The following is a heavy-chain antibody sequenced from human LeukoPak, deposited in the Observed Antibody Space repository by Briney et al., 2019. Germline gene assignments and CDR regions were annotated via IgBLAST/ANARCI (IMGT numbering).Heavy chain of an antibody. J-gene: IGHJ4*02. D-gene: IGHD2-8*02. CDR2: IGQDGSEV. V-gene: IGHV3-7*03. CDR1: GFTFSSYW. CDR3: ARLTWTCTGGACYSGFEY. Sequence: GGSLRLSCAASGFTFSSYWMSWVRQAPGKGLGWLANIGQDGSEVYYVDSVKGRFTFSRDNAKNSLYLQMSSLRAEDTAIYYCARLTWTCTGGACYSGFEYWGQGTLVTVSS.